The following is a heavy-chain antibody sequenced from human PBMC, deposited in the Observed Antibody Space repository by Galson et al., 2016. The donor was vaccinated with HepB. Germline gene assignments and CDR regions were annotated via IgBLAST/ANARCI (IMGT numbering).Heavy chain of an antibody. V-gene: IGHV3-21*04. CDR1: GISFSTFS. CDR3: AKEMVRGVFTINWFGT. D-gene: IGHD3-10*01. Sequence: SLRLSCAASGISFSTFSMNWVRQAPGQGLEWLSSISSNGDFINYADSVKGRFTISRDNADNSLFLHMSSLRAEDTAVYFCAKEMVRGVFTINWFGTWGQGTQVSVSS. J-gene: IGHJ5*02. CDR2: ISSNGDFI.